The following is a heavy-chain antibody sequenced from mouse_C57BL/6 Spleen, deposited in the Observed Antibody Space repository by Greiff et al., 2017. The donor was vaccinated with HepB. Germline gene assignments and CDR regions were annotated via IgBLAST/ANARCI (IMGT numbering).Heavy chain of an antibody. D-gene: IGHD3-2*02. Sequence: QVQLQQSGPELVKPGASVKISCKASGYAFSSSWMNWVKQRPGKGLEWIGRIYPGDGDTNYNGKFKGKATLTADKSSSPAYMQLISLTSDDSAVYFCAPDSSGYDYFDYWGQGTTLTVSS. CDR2: IYPGDGDT. J-gene: IGHJ2*01. CDR1: GYAFSSSW. V-gene: IGHV1-82*01. CDR3: APDSSGYDYFDY.